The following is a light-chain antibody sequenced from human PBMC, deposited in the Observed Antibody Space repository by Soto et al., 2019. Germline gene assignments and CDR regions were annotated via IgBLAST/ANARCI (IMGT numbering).Light chain of an antibody. V-gene: IGKV3-15*01. CDR2: GAS. J-gene: IGKJ1*01. Sequence: EIVMTQSPATLSVSPGERATLSCRASQSVSNNLAWYEQKPGQAPRLPIYGASTRPTGIPTRFSGSGSGTEFTLTISSLQSEDFAVYYCQQYNNWPPWTFGQGTKVEIK. CDR3: QQYNNWPPWT. CDR1: QSVSNN.